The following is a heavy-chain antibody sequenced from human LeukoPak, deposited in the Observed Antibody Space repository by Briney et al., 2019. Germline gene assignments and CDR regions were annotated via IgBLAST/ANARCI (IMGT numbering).Heavy chain of an antibody. J-gene: IGHJ5*02. D-gene: IGHD3-22*01. CDR2: INPNSGGT. CDR1: GYTFTGYY. CDR3: AREEYYDSSGYYSHWFDP. Sequence: ASVKVSCKASGYTFTGYYMHWVRQAPGQGLEWMGWINPNSGGTNYAQKFQGRVTMTRDTSISTAYMELSRLRSDDTAVYYCAREEYYDSSGYYSHWFDPWGQGTLVTVSS. V-gene: IGHV1-2*02.